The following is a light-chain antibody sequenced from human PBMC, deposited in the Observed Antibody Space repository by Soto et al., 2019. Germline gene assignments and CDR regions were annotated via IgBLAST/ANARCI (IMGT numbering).Light chain of an antibody. J-gene: IGLJ1*01. CDR3: CTYAGIYTYV. V-gene: IGLV2-11*01. CDR1: SIGGFNY. Sequence: QSVLTQPRSVSGSPGQSVTISCTGSSIGGFNYVSWYQQHPGKAPRVVIYDVYKRPSGVPDRFSGSKSGNTASLTISGLQADDEADYYCCTYAGIYTYVFGSGTKVTAL. CDR2: DVY.